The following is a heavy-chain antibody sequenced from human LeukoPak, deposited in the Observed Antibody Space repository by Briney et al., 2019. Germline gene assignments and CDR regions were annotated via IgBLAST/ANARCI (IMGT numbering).Heavy chain of an antibody. J-gene: IGHJ4*02. CDR3: AHRRGYTYGYEAFDH. CDR1: GFSLKSGGEA. V-gene: IGHV2-5*02. D-gene: IGHD5-18*01. CDR2: VYWDNDY. Sequence: SGPTLVKPTETLTLTCSFFGFSLKSGGEAVGWVRQPPGNALEFLALVYWDNDYRYSPSLRDRLNIIKDTSKKQVVLTMINMDHVDTGKYYGAHRRGYTYGYEAFDHWGQGSLLVVSS.